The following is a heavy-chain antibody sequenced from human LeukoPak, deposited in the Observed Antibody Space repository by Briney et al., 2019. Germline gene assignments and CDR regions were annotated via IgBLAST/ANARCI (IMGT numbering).Heavy chain of an antibody. CDR1: GGSFSDYY. V-gene: IGHV4-34*01. CDR3: ARHGRGYSHGRDY. Sequence: PSETLSLTCGVYGGSFSDYYWSWIRQTPDLGLEWIGEIRHTGSTTYNPSLKSRVTISVDTSKNQFSLKLSSVTAADTAVYYCARHGRGYSHGRDYGGQGTLVTVSS. J-gene: IGHJ4*02. D-gene: IGHD5-18*01. CDR2: IRHTGST.